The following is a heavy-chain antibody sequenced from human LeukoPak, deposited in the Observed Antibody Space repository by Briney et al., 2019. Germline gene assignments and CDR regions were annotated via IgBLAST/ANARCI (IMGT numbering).Heavy chain of an antibody. CDR2: ISWNSGSI. Sequence: PGGSLRLSCAASGFTFDDYAMHWVRQAPGKGLEWVSGISWNSGSIGYADSVKGRFTISRDNAKNSLYLQMNSLRAEDTAVYYCARGRFNYDSTGYSSFYYWGQGTLVTVSS. V-gene: IGHV3-9*01. J-gene: IGHJ4*02. CDR3: ARGRFNYDSTGYSSFYY. CDR1: GFTFDDYA. D-gene: IGHD3-22*01.